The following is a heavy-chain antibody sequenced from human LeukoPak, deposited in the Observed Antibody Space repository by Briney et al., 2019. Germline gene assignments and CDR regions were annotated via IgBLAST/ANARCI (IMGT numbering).Heavy chain of an antibody. V-gene: IGHV4-39*07. Sequence: PSETLSLTCTVSGGSISSSSYYWGWIRQPPGKGLEWIGSIYYSGSTYFNPSLKSRVTISVDTSKNQFSLKLSSVTAADTAVYYCARSTPGGMITFGGVIGIDYWGQGTLVTVSS. CDR3: ARSTPGGMITFGGVIGIDY. CDR2: IYYSGST. J-gene: IGHJ4*02. D-gene: IGHD3-16*02. CDR1: GGSISSSSYY.